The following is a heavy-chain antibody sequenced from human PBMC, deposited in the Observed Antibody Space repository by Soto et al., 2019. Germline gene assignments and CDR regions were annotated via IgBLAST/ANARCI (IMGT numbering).Heavy chain of an antibody. CDR1: GFRFSGFG. V-gene: IGHV3-33*01. D-gene: IGHD1-26*01. J-gene: IGHJ4*02. CDR3: ARDGVGATTFYGYFDY. Sequence: QVQLVESGGGVVQPGRSLRLSCAASGFRFSGFGMHWVRQAPGKGLEWGAILRYDGSNKYYADSVKGRFTISRDNSQNTLDLQMDSLRVEDTAVYYCARDGVGATTFYGYFDYWGQGILVTVSS. CDR2: LRYDGSNK.